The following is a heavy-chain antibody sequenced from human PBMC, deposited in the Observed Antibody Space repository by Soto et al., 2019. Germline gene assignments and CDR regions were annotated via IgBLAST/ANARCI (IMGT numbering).Heavy chain of an antibody. V-gene: IGHV3-21*02. CDR2: ISGSSVYR. J-gene: IGHJ4*02. CDR3: ARVEGISDSSGYHVVSGHLDF. Sequence: EVQLVESGGGLVKPGGSLRLSCAASGFTFSSYNMNWVRQAPGKGLEWVSSISGSSVYRYYAESVKGRFTISRDNAKNSLFLQMNSLSAEDTAVYYCARVEGISDSSGYHVVSGHLDFWGQGTLVTVSS. D-gene: IGHD3-22*01. CDR1: GFTFSSYN.